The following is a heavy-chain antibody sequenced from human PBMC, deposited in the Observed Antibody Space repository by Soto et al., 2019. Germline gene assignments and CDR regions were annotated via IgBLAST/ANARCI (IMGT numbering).Heavy chain of an antibody. V-gene: IGHV1-3*01. CDR2: ITAGNGHT. D-gene: IGHD2-15*01. CDR1: GYTFTSYG. Sequence: ASVKVSCKASGYTFTSYGISWVRQAPGQGLEWMGRITAGNGHTEYSQKFQGRVTITSDTSANVAYMDLSSLTSEDTAVYYCARDLGGWPDYWGQGTLVTVSS. CDR3: ARDLGGWPDY. J-gene: IGHJ4*02.